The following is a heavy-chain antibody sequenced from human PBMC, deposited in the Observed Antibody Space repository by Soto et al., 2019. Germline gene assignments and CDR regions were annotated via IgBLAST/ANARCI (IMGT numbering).Heavy chain of an antibody. J-gene: IGHJ5*02. D-gene: IGHD6-19*01. CDR2: INPNSGGT. CDR3: ARDQDYSSGPEGNWFDP. V-gene: IGHV1-2*02. CDR1: GYTFTGYY. Sequence: QVQLVQSGAEVKKRGAAVKVSCTASGYTFTGYYMHWVRQAPGQGLEWMGWINPNSGGTNYAQKLQGRVTMPRDTSISTAYMELSRLRSDDTAVYYCARDQDYSSGPEGNWFDPWGQGTLVTVSS.